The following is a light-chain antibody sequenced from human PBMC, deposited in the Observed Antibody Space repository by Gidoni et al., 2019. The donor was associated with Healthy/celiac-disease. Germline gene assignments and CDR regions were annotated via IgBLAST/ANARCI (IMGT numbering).Light chain of an antibody. J-gene: IGLJ3*02. Sequence: QSALTQPASVSGSTGPSIPIACTGTSSDVGGYNYVSWYQQHPGKAPKLMIYDVSNRPSGVSNRFSGSKSGNTASLTISGLQAEDEADYYCSSYTSSSPRVFGGGTKLTVL. V-gene: IGLV2-14*01. CDR3: SSYTSSSPRV. CDR2: DVS. CDR1: SSDVGGYNY.